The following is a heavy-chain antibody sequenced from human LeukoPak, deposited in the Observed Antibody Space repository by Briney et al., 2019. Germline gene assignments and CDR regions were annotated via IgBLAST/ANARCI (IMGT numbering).Heavy chain of an antibody. J-gene: IGHJ3*02. V-gene: IGHV3-66*03. CDR1: GFTVSSNY. Sequence: GGSLRLSCAASGFTVSSNYMSWVRQAPGKGLEWVSVIYSCGSTYYAGFGKGRFTISRDNSKNTLYLQMNSLRAEDTAVYYCARDGGRVDAFDIWGQGTMVTVSS. CDR2: IYSCGST. D-gene: IGHD3-16*01. CDR3: ARDGGRVDAFDI.